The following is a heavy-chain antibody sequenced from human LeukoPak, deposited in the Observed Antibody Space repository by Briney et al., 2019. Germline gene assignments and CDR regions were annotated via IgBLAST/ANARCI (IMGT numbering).Heavy chain of an antibody. V-gene: IGHV1-69*05. J-gene: IGHJ5*02. CDR2: IIPIFGTA. D-gene: IGHD6-13*01. Sequence: SVKVSCKASGGTFSSCAISWVRQAPGQGLEWMGGIIPIFGTANYAQKFQGRVTITTDESTSTAYMELSSLRSEDTAVYYCAREVAAAGTKFSNWFDPWGQGTLVTVSS. CDR1: GGTFSSCA. CDR3: AREVAAAGTKFSNWFDP.